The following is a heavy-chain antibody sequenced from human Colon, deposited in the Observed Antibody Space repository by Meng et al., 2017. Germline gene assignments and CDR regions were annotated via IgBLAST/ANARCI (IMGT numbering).Heavy chain of an antibody. V-gene: IGHV4-4*02. J-gene: IGHJ4*02. D-gene: IGHD3-22*01. Sequence: VHLQEAGPGLVKPSGTLSLTCAVSGDSITYDNWWSWLRQPPGKGLEWIGEIHHGRGTNYNPALRSRVTFSLDKSRNQLSLTLTSVTAADTAAYYCARNGFYSLGYWGPGALVTVSS. CDR1: GDSITYDNW. CDR2: IHHGRGT. CDR3: ARNGFYSLGY.